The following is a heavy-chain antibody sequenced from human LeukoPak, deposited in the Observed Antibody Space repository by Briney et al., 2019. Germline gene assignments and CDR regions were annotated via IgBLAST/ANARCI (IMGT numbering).Heavy chain of an antibody. CDR3: AALYYYDSSGYPYFDY. Sequence: SETLSLTCTVSGGSISSSSYYWGWIRQPPGKGLEWIGSIYYSGSTYYNPSLKSRVTISVDTSKNQFSLKLSSVTAADTAVYYCAALYYYDSSGYPYFDYWGQGTLVTVSS. D-gene: IGHD3-22*01. CDR1: GGSISSSSYY. J-gene: IGHJ4*02. V-gene: IGHV4-39*07. CDR2: IYYSGST.